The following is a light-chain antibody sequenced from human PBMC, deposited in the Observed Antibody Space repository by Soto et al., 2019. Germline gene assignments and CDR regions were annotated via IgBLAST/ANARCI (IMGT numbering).Light chain of an antibody. CDR3: QSFDNGLLAYV. J-gene: IGLJ1*01. CDR1: SSDVGTYNY. Sequence: QSVLAQPASVSGSPGQSITISCTGTSSDVGTYNYVSWYQQHPGKAPKLMIYDVTNRPSGVSNRFSGSKSGNTASLTISGLQAEDEADYYCQSFDNGLLAYVFGTGTKVTAL. V-gene: IGLV2-14*01. CDR2: DVT.